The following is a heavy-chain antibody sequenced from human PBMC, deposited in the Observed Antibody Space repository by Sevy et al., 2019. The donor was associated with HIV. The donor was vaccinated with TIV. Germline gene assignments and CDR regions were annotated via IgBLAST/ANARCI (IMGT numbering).Heavy chain of an antibody. CDR3: AREGCTKPHDY. CDR2: LSFGCGKI. J-gene: IGHJ4*02. Sequence: GGSLRLSCAASGFTFNIYSMSWVRQTPGKGLEWVATLSFGCGKINHADSVKGRFTRSRDDSKNAVYLQMTNLRVEDTAIYYCAREGCTKPHDYWGQGTLVTVSS. V-gene: IGHV3-23*01. D-gene: IGHD2-8*01. CDR1: GFTFNIYS.